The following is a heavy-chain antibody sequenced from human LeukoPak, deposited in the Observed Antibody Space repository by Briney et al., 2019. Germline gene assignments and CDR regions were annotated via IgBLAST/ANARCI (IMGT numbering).Heavy chain of an antibody. CDR1: GYTFTNYA. D-gene: IGHD6-13*01. CDR3: ARVGAAAGPHYFDY. V-gene: IGHV1-3*01. J-gene: IGHJ4*02. Sequence: ASVKVSCKASGYTFTNYAMHWVRQAPGQWLEWMGWINAGNGNTKYSQNFQGRVTITRDTSASTAYMELSSLRSEDTAVYYCARVGAAAGPHYFDYWGQGPLVPVSS. CDR2: INAGNGNT.